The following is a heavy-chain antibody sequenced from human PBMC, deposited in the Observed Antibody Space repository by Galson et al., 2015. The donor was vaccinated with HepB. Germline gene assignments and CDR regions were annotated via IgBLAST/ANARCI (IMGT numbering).Heavy chain of an antibody. Sequence: SLRLSCAASGFTVSGNYMSWVRQAPGKGLEWVPVIYSGGSTYYADSVKGRFTISRDNSKNTLYLQMNSLRAEDTAVYYCARESSRNWFDPWGQGTLVTVSS. J-gene: IGHJ5*02. CDR2: IYSGGST. CDR1: GFTVSGNY. V-gene: IGHV3-53*01. CDR3: ARESSRNWFDP. D-gene: IGHD6-13*01.